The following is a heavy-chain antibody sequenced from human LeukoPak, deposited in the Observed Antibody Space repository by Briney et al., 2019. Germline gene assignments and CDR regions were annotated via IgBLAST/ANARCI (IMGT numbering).Heavy chain of an antibody. Sequence: GGSLRLSCAASGFTFSTYVMNWFRQAPGKGLEWVSTISVGAEYIFYADSVKGRFTISRDDSNNALYLQMHSLRAEATALYYCASGPPFLKYFEYWGQGTLVTVSS. CDR3: ASGPPFLKYFEY. J-gene: IGHJ4*02. V-gene: IGHV3-23*01. D-gene: IGHD3-3*01. CDR2: ISVGAEYI. CDR1: GFTFSTYV.